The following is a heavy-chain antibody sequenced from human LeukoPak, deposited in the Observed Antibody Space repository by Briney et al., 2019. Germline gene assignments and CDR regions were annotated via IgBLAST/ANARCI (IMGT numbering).Heavy chain of an antibody. D-gene: IGHD4-17*01. J-gene: IGHJ4*02. CDR1: GTFSSYA. CDR3: ARFGGTVTEKHFDY. CDR2: VIPIFGTA. Sequence: GTFSSYAISCVRQAPGQGLEWMGXVIPIFGTANYAQKFQGRVTITADESTSTAYMELSSLRSEDTAVYYCARFGGTVTEKHFDYWGQGTLVTVSS. V-gene: IGHV1-69*01.